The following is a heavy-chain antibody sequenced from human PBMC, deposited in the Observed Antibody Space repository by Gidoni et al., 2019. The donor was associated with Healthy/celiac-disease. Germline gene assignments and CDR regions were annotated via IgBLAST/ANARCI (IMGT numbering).Heavy chain of an antibody. CDR2: IIPIVGTA. J-gene: IGHJ4*02. Sequence: QVQLVQSGAAVKKPGSSVKVSCKASGGTFSSYAISWVRQAPGQGLELMGGIIPIVGTANYAQKFQGRVTITADESTSTAYMELSSLRSEDTAVYYCASPLGNYDSSGYYYWGQGTLVTVSS. CDR3: ASPLGNYDSSGYYY. D-gene: IGHD3-22*01. CDR1: GGTFSSYA. V-gene: IGHV1-69*01.